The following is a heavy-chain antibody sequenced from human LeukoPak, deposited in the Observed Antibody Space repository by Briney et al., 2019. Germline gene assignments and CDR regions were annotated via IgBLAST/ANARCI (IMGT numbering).Heavy chain of an antibody. Sequence: ASVKVSCKASGYTFTGYYMHWVRQAPGQGIEWMGWTNPNSGGPNYAPKFQGRVTMTRDTSISTAYMELSRLRSDDTAVYYCARGWRFLTLFDPWGQGTLVSVSS. CDR1: GYTFTGYY. D-gene: IGHD3-3*01. J-gene: IGHJ5*02. CDR3: ARGWRFLTLFDP. V-gene: IGHV1-2*02. CDR2: TNPNSGGP.